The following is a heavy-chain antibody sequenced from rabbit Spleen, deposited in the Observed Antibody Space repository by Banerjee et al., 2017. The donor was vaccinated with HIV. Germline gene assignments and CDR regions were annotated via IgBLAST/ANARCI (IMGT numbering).Heavy chain of an antibody. Sequence: QSLEESGGGLVQPEGSLTLTCKASGFSFSSSDYICWVRQAPGKGLEWISCIAGSSSGFTYSATWATGRFTISKTSSTTVTLQMTSLTVADTAIYFCARDGYSKTARCYFDLWGQGTLVTVS. D-gene: IGHD7-1*01. CDR3: ARDGYSKTARCYFDL. V-gene: IGHV1S40*01. J-gene: IGHJ4*01. CDR2: IAGSSSGFT. CDR1: GFSFSSSDY.